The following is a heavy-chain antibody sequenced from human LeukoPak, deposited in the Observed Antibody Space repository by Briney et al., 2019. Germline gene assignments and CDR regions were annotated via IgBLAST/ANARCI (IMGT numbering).Heavy chain of an antibody. CDR2: MNPNSGNT. CDR1: GYTFTSYD. CDR3: AREYDILTGPNWFDP. V-gene: IGHV1-8*01. Sequence: GASVKVSCKAPGYTFTSYDINWVRQATGQGLEWMGWMNPNSGNTGYAQKFQGRVTMTRNTSISTAYMELSSLRSEDTAVYYCAREYDILTGPNWFDPWGQGTLVTVSS. J-gene: IGHJ5*02. D-gene: IGHD3-9*01.